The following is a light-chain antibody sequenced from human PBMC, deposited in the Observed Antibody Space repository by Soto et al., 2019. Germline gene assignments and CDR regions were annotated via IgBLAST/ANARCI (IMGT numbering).Light chain of an antibody. J-gene: IGLJ1*01. CDR1: NIGSKG. CDR2: DDS. Sequence: SYELNQPPSVSVAPGQTATITCGGNNIGSKGVHWYQQKPGQAPVLVVYDDSDRPSGITERYSGSNSGNTANLTISRVEAGDEADYDCQVWESSRVQYVFATGTKVTV. CDR3: QVWESSRVQYV. V-gene: IGLV3-21*02.